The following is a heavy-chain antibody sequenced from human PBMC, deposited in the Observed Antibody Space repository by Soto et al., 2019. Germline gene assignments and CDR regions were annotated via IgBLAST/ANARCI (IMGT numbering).Heavy chain of an antibody. CDR2: INPKSGGT. D-gene: IGHD2-8*01. CDR1: GYSLTDYH. V-gene: IGHV1-2*04. Sequence: ASVKVACKASGYSLTDYHIDWVRQDPGQGLEWLGRINPKSGGTSTAQKFQGWVTMTTDTSISTASMELTRLTSDDTAIYYCARGDSTDCSNGVCSFFYNHDMDVWGQGTTVTVSS. J-gene: IGHJ6*02. CDR3: ARGDSTDCSNGVCSFFYNHDMDV.